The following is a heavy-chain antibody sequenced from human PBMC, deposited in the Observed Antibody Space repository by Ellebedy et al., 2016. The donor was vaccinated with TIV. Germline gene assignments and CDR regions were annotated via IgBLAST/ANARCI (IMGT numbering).Heavy chain of an antibody. Sequence: GESLKISCAASGFTFSSYAMSWVRQAPGKGLEWVSAISGSGGSTYYADSVKGRFTISRDNSKNTLYLQMNSLRAEDTAVYYCAKDHCNSTSCYLFYWGQGTLVTVSS. CDR3: AKDHCNSTSCYLFY. J-gene: IGHJ4*02. CDR2: ISGSGGST. D-gene: IGHD2-2*01. CDR1: GFTFSSYA. V-gene: IGHV3-23*01.